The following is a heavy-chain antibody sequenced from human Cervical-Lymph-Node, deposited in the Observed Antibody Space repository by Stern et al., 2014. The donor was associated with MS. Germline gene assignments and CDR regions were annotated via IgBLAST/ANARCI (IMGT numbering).Heavy chain of an antibody. CDR2: INPNNGGT. Sequence: VQLVQSGAEVRKPGASVKVSCRTSGYPFTDYYIHWVRQAPGQGLEWMGWINPNNGGTNYAQKFQGRDTMTRDTSISTDFMELSRLISDDTAVYYCASVNPLEIVAFFDSWGQGTLVTVSS. CDR3: ASVNPLEIVAFFDS. D-gene: IGHD5-12*01. CDR1: GYPFTDYY. J-gene: IGHJ4*02. V-gene: IGHV1-2*02.